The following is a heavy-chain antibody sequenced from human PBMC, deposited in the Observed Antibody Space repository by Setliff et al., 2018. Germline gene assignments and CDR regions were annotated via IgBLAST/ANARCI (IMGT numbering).Heavy chain of an antibody. CDR3: ARVADGSGSFYLGFDY. V-gene: IGHV4-31*03. CDR1: GDSISSGSYY. J-gene: IGHJ4*02. Sequence: KTSETLSLTCTVSGDSISSGSYYWNWIRQHPEKGLEWLGYIFHSGSTHYNSSLKSRITISIDTSKNHFSLELNSVTAADSAVYYCARVADGSGSFYLGFDYWGQGILVTVS. CDR2: IFHSGST. D-gene: IGHD3-10*01.